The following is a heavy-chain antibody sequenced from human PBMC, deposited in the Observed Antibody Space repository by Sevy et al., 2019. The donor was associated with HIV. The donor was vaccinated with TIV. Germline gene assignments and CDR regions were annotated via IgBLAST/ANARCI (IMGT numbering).Heavy chain of an antibody. V-gene: IGHV3-66*02. Sequence: GGSLRLSCAISGFTVNDKYIIWVRQAPGKGLEWVSVIFSSGSTYYADSAKGRFTISRDNSKNTVDLKMNCVRAEDTAVYYCVSLFLSYRSGWSYFDYWGQGTLVTVSS. J-gene: IGHJ4*02. CDR1: GFTVNDKY. D-gene: IGHD6-19*01. CDR2: IFSSGST. CDR3: VSLFLSYRSGWSYFDY.